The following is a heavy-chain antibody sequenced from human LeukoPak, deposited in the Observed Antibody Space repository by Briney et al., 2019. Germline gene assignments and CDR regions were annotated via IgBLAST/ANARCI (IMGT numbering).Heavy chain of an antibody. D-gene: IGHD1-26*01. CDR1: GFTFSSYG. CDR2: IRYDGSNK. Sequence: GGSLRLSCAASGFTFSSYGMHWVRQAPGKGPEWVAFIRYDGSNKYYADSVKGRFSISRDNSKNTLYLQMNSLRAEDTAVYYCARDLRGSYSFNWFDPWGQGTLVTVSS. V-gene: IGHV3-30*02. J-gene: IGHJ5*02. CDR3: ARDLRGSYSFNWFDP.